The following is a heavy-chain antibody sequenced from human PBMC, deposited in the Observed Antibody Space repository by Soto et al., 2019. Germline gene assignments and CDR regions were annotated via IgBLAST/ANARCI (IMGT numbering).Heavy chain of an antibody. CDR2: ISYDGSNK. CDR3: ARDLIYLGRGSSFAF. V-gene: IGHV3-30-3*01. Sequence: QVQLVESGGGVVQPGRSLRLSCAASGFTFSSYAMHWVRQAPGKGLEWVAVISYDGSNKYYADSVKGRFTISRDNSKNTLYLQMNSLRAEDTAVYYCARDLIYLGRGSSFAFWGQGTLVTVSS. D-gene: IGHD6-13*01. CDR1: GFTFSSYA. J-gene: IGHJ4*02.